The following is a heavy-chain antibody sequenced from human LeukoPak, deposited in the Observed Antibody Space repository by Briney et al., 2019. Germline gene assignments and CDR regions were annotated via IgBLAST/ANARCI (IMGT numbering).Heavy chain of an antibody. Sequence: ASVKVSCKGSGYTFTRYAINWLRQAPGQGLEWMGWINMYTANPAYAQGFTERFVFSLDTSVTTAYLQISNLKTEDTAVYYCARHDNDDDFDYWGQGTLVTVSS. CDR3: ARHDNDDDFDY. CDR2: INMYTANP. CDR1: GYTFTRYA. D-gene: IGHD3-16*01. J-gene: IGHJ4*02. V-gene: IGHV7-4-1*02.